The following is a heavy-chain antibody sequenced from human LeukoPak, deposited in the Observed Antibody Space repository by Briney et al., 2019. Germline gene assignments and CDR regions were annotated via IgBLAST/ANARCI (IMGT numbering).Heavy chain of an antibody. CDR1: GGTFSGYY. V-gene: IGHV4-34*01. J-gene: IGHJ4*02. D-gene: IGHD3-9*01. CDR3: ARQARYYDILTGLRRGYFDY. CDR2: INHSGST. Sequence: SETLSLTCAVYGGTFSGYYWSWIRQPPGKGLEWMGEINHSGSTNYNPSLKSRVTISVDTSKNQFSLKLSSVTAADTAVYYCARQARYYDILTGLRRGYFDYWGQGTLVTVSS.